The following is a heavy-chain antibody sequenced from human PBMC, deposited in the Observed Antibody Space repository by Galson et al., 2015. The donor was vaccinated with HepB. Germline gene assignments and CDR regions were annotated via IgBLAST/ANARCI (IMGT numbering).Heavy chain of an antibody. J-gene: IGHJ6*03. CDR3: ARAEYYYYMDV. CDR1: GFTLSNYW. Sequence: SLRLSCAASGFTLSNYWMHWVRQAPGKGLVWVSRINSDGSSTSYADSVKGRFTVSRDNAKNTLYLQMNGLRAEDTAVYYCARAEYYYYMDVWGKGTTVTVSS. V-gene: IGHV3-74*01. CDR2: INSDGSST.